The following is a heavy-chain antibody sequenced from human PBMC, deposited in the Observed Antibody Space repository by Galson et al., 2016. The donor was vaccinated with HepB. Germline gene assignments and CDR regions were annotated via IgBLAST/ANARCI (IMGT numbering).Heavy chain of an antibody. Sequence: LSLTCSVSGGSISSPLYYWGWIRQSPGKGLEWIANILHRGSTYYNPSLKSRVTISVDTSKNQFSLKLNSVTAADTSVYFCARLRHSAYYFDYWGQGALVTVSS. D-gene: IGHD3-22*01. V-gene: IGHV4-39*01. CDR3: ARLRHSAYYFDY. J-gene: IGHJ4*02. CDR1: GGSISSPLYY. CDR2: ILHRGST.